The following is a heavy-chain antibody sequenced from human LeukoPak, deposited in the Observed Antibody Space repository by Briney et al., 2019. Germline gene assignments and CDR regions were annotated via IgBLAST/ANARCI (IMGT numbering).Heavy chain of an antibody. Sequence: GGSLRLSCAASGFTFSSYSMNWVRQAPGKGLEWVSSISSSSSYIYYADSVKGRFTISRDNAKNSLYLQMNSLRAEDTAVYYCAKIPSGKRLHSSPVDYWGQGTLVTVSS. V-gene: IGHV3-21*04. CDR3: AKIPSGKRLHSSPVDY. J-gene: IGHJ4*02. CDR1: GFTFSSYS. D-gene: IGHD4-11*01. CDR2: ISSSSSYI.